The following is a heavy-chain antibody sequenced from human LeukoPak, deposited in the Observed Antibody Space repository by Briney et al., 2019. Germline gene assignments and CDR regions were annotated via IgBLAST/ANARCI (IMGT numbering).Heavy chain of an antibody. Sequence: GGSLRLSCAASGFSFSSYVMHWVRQAPGKGLEYVSAISSNGGETYYADSVKGRFTISRDDSKNALYLQMGSLRVEDMAVYYCARGRSPRGYYYGMDVWGQGTTVTVS. J-gene: IGHJ6*02. CDR1: GFSFSSYV. CDR3: ARGRSPRGYYYGMDV. CDR2: ISSNGGET. D-gene: IGHD1-26*01. V-gene: IGHV3-64*02.